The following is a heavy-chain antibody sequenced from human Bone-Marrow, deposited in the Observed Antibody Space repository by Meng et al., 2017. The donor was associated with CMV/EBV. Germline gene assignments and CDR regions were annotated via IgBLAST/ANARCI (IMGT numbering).Heavy chain of an antibody. V-gene: IGHV1-18*01. D-gene: IGHD2-2*01. Sequence: ASVKVSCKASGYTFTSYGISWVRQAPGQGLEWMGWISAYNGNTNYAQKLQGRVTMTTDTSTSTAYMELSSLRSEDTAVYYCASRTGYCSSTSCRADEPGVDYWGQGTLVTVSS. CDR3: ASRTGYCSSTSCRADEPGVDY. CDR2: ISAYNGNT. CDR1: GYTFTSYG. J-gene: IGHJ4*02.